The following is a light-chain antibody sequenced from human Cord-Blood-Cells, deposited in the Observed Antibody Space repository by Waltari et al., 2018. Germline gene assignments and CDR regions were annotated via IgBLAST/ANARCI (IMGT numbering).Light chain of an antibody. CDR2: EGS. CDR3: CSYAGSSNVV. V-gene: IGLV2-23*01. J-gene: IGLJ2*01. CDR1: SSDVGSYKL. Sequence: QSALTQPASVSGSPGQSITISCTGTSSDVGSYKLVSWYQQHPGKAPKLMIYEGSKRPSGVSKRFSGSKSGNKAFLTNSGVQAEDEADYYCCSYAGSSNVVFGGGTK.